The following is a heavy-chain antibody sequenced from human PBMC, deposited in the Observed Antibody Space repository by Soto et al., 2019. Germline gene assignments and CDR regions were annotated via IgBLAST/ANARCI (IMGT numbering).Heavy chain of an antibody. CDR3: ARDSGSTVVTRPSGY. CDR2: INPSGGST. J-gene: IGHJ4*02. D-gene: IGHD4-17*01. Sequence: QVQLVQSGAVVKKPGASVKVSCKASGYTFTSYYMHWVRQAPGQGLEWMGIINPSGGSTSYAQKFQGRITMTRDTSTSTVYMELSSLRSADTAVYYCARDSGSTVVTRPSGYWGQGTLVTVSS. V-gene: IGHV1-46*01. CDR1: GYTFTSYY.